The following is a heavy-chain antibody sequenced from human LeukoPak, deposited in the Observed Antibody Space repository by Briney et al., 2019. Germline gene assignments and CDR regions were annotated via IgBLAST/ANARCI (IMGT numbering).Heavy chain of an antibody. J-gene: IGHJ4*02. Sequence: PGGSLRLSCSASGFTFSSYDMYWVRQAPGKGLEYVSAITSNGGNTYYADSVKGRFTISRDNSKNTLYLQMNSLRGEDTAVYYCAKDQGAYDPEYYFDYWGQGTLVTVSS. CDR3: AKDQGAYDPEYYFDY. CDR1: GFTFSSYD. CDR2: ITSNGGNT. D-gene: IGHD5-12*01. V-gene: IGHV3-64*04.